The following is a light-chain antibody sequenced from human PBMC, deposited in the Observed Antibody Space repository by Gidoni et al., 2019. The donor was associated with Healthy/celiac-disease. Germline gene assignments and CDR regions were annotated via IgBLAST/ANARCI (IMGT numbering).Light chain of an antibody. J-gene: IGKJ2*01. CDR3: RQSYSTPYT. CDR2: DAS. Sequence: DIQLPQSPPSLSASVGDRVTITCRASQIISSSLNWYQQKPGKVPKLLIYDASSLQRGVPSRFSGSGSGTDFTLTISSMQHEDFATYYCRQSYSTPYTFGQGTKLEIK. V-gene: IGKV1-39*01. CDR1: QIISSS.